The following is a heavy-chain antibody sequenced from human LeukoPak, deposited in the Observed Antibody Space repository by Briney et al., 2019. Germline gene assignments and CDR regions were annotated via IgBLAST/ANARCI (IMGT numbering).Heavy chain of an antibody. CDR2: IYHSGST. J-gene: IGHJ6*02. V-gene: IGHV4-4*02. D-gene: IGHD4-17*01. CDR1: GGSISSSNW. CDR3: ARHPQPTVTYYYYYYGMDV. Sequence: SETLSLTCAVSGGSISSSNWWSWVRQPPGKGLEWIGEIYHSGSTNYNPSLKSRVTISVDKSKNQFSLKLSSVTAADTAVYYCARHPQPTVTYYYYYYGMDVWGQGTLVSVSS.